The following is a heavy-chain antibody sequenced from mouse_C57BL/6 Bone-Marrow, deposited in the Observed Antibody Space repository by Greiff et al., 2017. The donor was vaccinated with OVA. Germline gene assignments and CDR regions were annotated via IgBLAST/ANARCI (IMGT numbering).Heavy chain of an antibody. D-gene: IGHD2-1*01. CDR1: GFNIKDYY. CDR2: IDPEDGET. J-gene: IGHJ1*03. CDR3: ARGADYGKGDWYFDV. Sequence: VQLKESGAELVKPGASVKLSCTASGFNIKDYYMHWVKQRTEQGLEWIGRIDPEDGETKYAPKFQGKATITADTSSNTAYLQLSSLTSEDTAVYYCARGADYGKGDWYFDVWGTGTTVTVSS. V-gene: IGHV14-2*01.